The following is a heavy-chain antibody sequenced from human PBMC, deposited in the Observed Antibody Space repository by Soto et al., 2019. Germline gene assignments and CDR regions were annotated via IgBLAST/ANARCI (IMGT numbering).Heavy chain of an antibody. CDR1: GYSFTSYW. CDR2: IYPGDSDT. J-gene: IGHJ6*03. CDR3: ARVGYCSGGSCYDPGYYYYYMDV. Sequence: GESLKISCKGSGYSFTSYWNGWVRQMPGKGLEWMGIIYPGDSDTRYSPSFQGQVTISADKSISTAYLQWSSLKASDTAMYYCARVGYCSGGSCYDPGYYYYYMDVWGKGTTVTVSS. V-gene: IGHV5-51*01. D-gene: IGHD2-15*01.